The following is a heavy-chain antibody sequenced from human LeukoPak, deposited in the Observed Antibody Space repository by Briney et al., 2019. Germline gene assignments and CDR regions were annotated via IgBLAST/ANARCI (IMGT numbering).Heavy chain of an antibody. CDR1: GYTFTGYY. Sequence: ASVKVSCKASGYTFTGYYMHWVRQAPGQGLEWMGWINPNSGGTNCAQKFQGRVTMTRDTSISAAYLELSRLKSDDTAIYYCARETMMEGKYSDHWGQGTLVTVSS. V-gene: IGHV1-2*02. D-gene: IGHD3-22*01. J-gene: IGHJ4*02. CDR3: ARETMMEGKYSDH. CDR2: INPNSGGT.